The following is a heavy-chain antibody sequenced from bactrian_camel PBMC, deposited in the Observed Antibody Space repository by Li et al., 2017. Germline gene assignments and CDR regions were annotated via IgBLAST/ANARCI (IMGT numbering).Heavy chain of an antibody. Sequence: QVQLVESGGGSVQAGGSLNLSCAASGYTYGSNCMGWFRRAPGKEREGVAAISGGGSATYHVDSVRGRFTITRDNAENTVYLQLNSLKTEDGAMYYCAQETYGTPAYWGQGTQVTVS. D-gene: IGHD2*01. CDR2: ISGGGSAT. CDR1: GYTYGSNC. V-gene: IGHV3S1*01. CDR3: AQETYGTPAY. J-gene: IGHJ4*01.